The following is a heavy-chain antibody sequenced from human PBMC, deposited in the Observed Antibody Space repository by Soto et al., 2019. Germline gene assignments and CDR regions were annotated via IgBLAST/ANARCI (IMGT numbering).Heavy chain of an antibody. CDR3: ASLVAVAGTIY. Sequence: QLQLQESGPGLVKPSETLSLTCTVSGGSISSSSYYWGWIRQPPGKGLEWIGSIYYSGSTYYNPSLTSRVTISVDTSKNQFSLKLSSVTAADTAVYSCASLVAVAGTIYWGQGTLVTVSS. D-gene: IGHD6-19*01. CDR2: IYYSGST. CDR1: GGSISSSSYY. J-gene: IGHJ4*02. V-gene: IGHV4-39*01.